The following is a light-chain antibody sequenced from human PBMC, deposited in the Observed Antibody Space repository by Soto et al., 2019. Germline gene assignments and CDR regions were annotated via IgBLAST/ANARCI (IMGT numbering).Light chain of an antibody. J-gene: IGLJ2*01. CDR3: SSYTSSSTYVV. CDR1: SSDVGGHNY. V-gene: IGLV2-14*03. Sequence: QSALTQPASVSGSPGQSITISCTGTSSDVGGHNYVSWYQQHPGKAPKLMIYDVTNRPSGVSDRFSGSKSGNTASLTIPGLQAEDEADYYCSSYTSSSTYVVFGGGTKLTVL. CDR2: DVT.